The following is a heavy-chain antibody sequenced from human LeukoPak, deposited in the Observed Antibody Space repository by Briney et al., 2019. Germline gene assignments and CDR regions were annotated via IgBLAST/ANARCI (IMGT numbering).Heavy chain of an antibody. CDR2: IYYSGST. Sequence: SETLSLTCTVSGGSISSSSYHWGWIRQPPGKGLEWIGSIYYSGSTYYNPSLKSRVTISVDTSKNQFSLKLSSVTAADTAVYYCARLSGSSWYGNYYYYYMDVWGKGTTVTVSS. CDR3: ARLSGSSWYGNYYYYYMDV. D-gene: IGHD6-13*01. J-gene: IGHJ6*03. CDR1: GGSISSSSYH. V-gene: IGHV4-39*01.